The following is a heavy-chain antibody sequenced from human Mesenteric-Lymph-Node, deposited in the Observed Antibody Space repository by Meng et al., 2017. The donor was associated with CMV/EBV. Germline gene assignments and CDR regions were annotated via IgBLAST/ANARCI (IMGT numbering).Heavy chain of an antibody. CDR2: IYYDGSS. Sequence: SETLSLTCSVSNGSLTNVNNYWNWIRQAPGQALEHIGYIYYDGSSYATPSLKSRVTMSIDTSTNQFSLRLDSVTAADAAVYYCAREFYVDTAMVIDSWGPGALVTVSS. CDR1: NGSLTNVNNY. CDR3: AREFYVDTAMVIDS. J-gene: IGHJ4*02. D-gene: IGHD5-18*01. V-gene: IGHV4-30-4*01.